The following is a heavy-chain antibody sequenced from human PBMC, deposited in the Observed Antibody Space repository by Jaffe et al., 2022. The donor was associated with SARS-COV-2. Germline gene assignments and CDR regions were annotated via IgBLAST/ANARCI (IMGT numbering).Heavy chain of an antibody. CDR3: TRAAQSGNAGYFIDY. Sequence: EVQLVESGGGLVQPGRSLRLSCTAYGFTSGDYAMSWCRQAPGKGLEWVGLIRSKAYGGTTEYGASVKGRFTFSRDDSKSIAYLQMNSLKTEDTAVYYCTRAAQSGNAGYFIDYWGQGTLVTVSS. J-gene: IGHJ4*02. V-gene: IGHV3-49*03. CDR2: IRSKAYGGTT. CDR1: GFTSGDYA. D-gene: IGHD3-9*01.